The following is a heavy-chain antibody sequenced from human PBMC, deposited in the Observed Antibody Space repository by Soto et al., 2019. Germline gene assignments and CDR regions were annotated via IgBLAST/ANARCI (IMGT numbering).Heavy chain of an antibody. V-gene: IGHV1-69*08. J-gene: IGHJ4*02. Sequence: QVQLVQSGAEVKKPGSSVKVSCKASGGTFSSYTISWVRQAPGQGLEWMGRIIPILGIANYAQKFQGRVTITADKSTSTAYMELSSLRSEDTAVYYGARDIPHSSSWYYFDYWGQGTLVTVSS. CDR2: IIPILGIA. D-gene: IGHD6-13*01. CDR1: GGTFSSYT. CDR3: ARDIPHSSSWYYFDY.